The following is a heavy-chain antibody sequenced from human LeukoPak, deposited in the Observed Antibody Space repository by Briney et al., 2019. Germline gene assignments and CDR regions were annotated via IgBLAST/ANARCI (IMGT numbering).Heavy chain of an antibody. CDR2: IYPGDSDT. CDR1: GYSFTSYW. D-gene: IGHD3-3*01. CDR3: ARTYYDFWSGYWAFDI. J-gene: IGHJ3*02. Sequence: GESLKNSCKGSGYSFTSYWIGWVRQMPGKGLEWMGTIYPGDSDTRYSPSFQGQATISADKSISTAYLQWSSLKASDTAMYYCARTYYDFWSGYWAFDIWGQGTMVTVSS. V-gene: IGHV5-51*01.